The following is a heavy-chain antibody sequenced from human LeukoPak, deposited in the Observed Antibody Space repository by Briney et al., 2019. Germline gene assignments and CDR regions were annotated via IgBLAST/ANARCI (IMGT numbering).Heavy chain of an antibody. V-gene: IGHV4-39*07. J-gene: IGHJ4*02. CDR3: ARAMIVVVPRFDY. CDR1: GGSISSSSYY. D-gene: IGHD3-22*01. CDR2: IYYSGST. Sequence: SETLSLTCTVSGGSISSSSYYWGWIRQPPGKGLEWIGSIYYSGSTYYNPSLKSRVTISVDTSKNQFSLKLSSVTAADTAVYYCARAMIVVVPRFDYWGQGILVTVSS.